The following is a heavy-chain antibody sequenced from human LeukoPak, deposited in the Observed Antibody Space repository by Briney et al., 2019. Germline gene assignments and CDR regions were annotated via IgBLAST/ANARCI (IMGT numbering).Heavy chain of an antibody. CDR3: ARPPPMVRGVISEENFDY. Sequence: GGSLRLSCAASGFTFSSYAMHWVRQAPGKGLEWVAVISYDGSNKYYADSVKGRFTISRDNSKNTLYLQMNSQRAEDTAVYYCARPPPMVRGVISEENFDYWGQGTLVTVSS. D-gene: IGHD3-10*01. V-gene: IGHV3-30-3*01. CDR1: GFTFSSYA. J-gene: IGHJ4*02. CDR2: ISYDGSNK.